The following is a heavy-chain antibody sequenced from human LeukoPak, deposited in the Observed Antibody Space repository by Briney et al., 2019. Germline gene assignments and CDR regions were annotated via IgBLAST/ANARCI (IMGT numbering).Heavy chain of an antibody. CDR3: ARGTLKRVVISIRYYYYYMDV. D-gene: IGHD3-3*01. CDR1: GGSISSSSYY. CDR2: INHSGST. Sequence: PSQTLSLTCTVSGGSISSSSYYWGSIRQPPGTGLDWIGEINHSGSTNYNPSLKSRVTISVDTSKNQFSLKLNSVTAADTAVYYWARGTLKRVVISIRYYYYYMDVWGKGTTVTVSS. J-gene: IGHJ6*03. V-gene: IGHV4-39*07.